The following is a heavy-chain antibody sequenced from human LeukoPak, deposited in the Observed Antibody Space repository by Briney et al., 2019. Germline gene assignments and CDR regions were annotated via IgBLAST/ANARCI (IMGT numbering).Heavy chain of an antibody. V-gene: IGHV4-59*01. D-gene: IGHD3-16*01. CDR2: IYYSGST. J-gene: IGHJ3*02. CDR3: ARDLRAPMLFDI. CDR1: GGSISSYY. Sequence: SETLSLTCTVSGGSISSYYWSWIRQPPGKGLEWIGCIYYSGSTNYNPSLKSRVTISVDTSKNQFSLKLSSVTAADTAVYYCARDLRAPMLFDIWGQGTMVTVSS.